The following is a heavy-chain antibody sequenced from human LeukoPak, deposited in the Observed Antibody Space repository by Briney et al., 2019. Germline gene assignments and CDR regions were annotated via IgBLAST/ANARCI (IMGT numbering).Heavy chain of an antibody. D-gene: IGHD5-18*01. CDR1: GFTVSSNY. Sequence: GGSLRLSCAASGFTVSSNYMSWVRQAPGKGLEWVANIKQDGSEKYYVDSVKGRFTISRDNAKNSLYLQMNSPRAEDTAVYYCARDHYGYSYGLVTAVFDYWGQGTLVTVSS. J-gene: IGHJ4*02. CDR2: IKQDGSEK. CDR3: ARDHYGYSYGLVTAVFDY. V-gene: IGHV3-7*01.